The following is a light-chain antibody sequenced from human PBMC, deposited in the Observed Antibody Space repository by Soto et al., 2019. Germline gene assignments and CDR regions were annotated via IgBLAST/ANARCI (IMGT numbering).Light chain of an antibody. CDR3: VLYMKGDIRV. Sequence: QTVVTQGASLSVSPGGPVTLLCGLPSGSVSSCYYPSWYRQDPGQTPRTLIYSGDIRSSGVPDRFSGSILGSKAALTITGAQADDESVYYCVLYMKGDIRVFGGGTKLTVL. V-gene: IGLV8-61*01. CDR1: SGSVSSCYY. J-gene: IGLJ2*01. CDR2: SGD.